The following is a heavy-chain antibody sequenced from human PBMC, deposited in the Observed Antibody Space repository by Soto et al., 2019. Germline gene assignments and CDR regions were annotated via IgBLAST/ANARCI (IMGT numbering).Heavy chain of an antibody. V-gene: IGHV3-33*01. CDR1: GFTFSSYG. D-gene: IGHD2-15*01. Sequence: QVQLVESGGGVVQPGRSLRLSCAASGFTFSSYGMHWVRQAPGQGLVWVAVVWYDGSNKYYADSVKGRFTISRDNSRNTLYLQLNSRRAEDTAVYYCARTEVVAENLGFDGVDSGGHGTIVTVSS. CDR2: VWYDGSNK. J-gene: IGHJ3*02. CDR3: ARTEVVAENLGFDGVDS.